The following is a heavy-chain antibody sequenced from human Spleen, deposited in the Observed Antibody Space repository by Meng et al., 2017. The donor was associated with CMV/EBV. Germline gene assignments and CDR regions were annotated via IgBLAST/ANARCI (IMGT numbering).Heavy chain of an antibody. Sequence: SVKVSCKASGGTFSSSSLMWVRQAPGQGLEWMGGITPVFETADYAQKFRDRVTISMDDSATTAYMEMTSLGSEDTAVYFCARGPRITVGGVIIWPLEDWGQGTLVTVSS. J-gene: IGHJ4*02. CDR2: ITPVFETA. CDR3: ARGPRITVGGVIIWPLED. CDR1: GGTFSSSS. V-gene: IGHV1-69*05. D-gene: IGHD3-16*02.